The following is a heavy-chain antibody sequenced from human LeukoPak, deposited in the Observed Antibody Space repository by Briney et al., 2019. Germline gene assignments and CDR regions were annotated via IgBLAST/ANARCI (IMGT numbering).Heavy chain of an antibody. CDR3: TSTIAAAGTIY. D-gene: IGHD6-13*01. CDR2: TRSKADSYAS. CDR1: GFTFSGSA. Sequence: GGSLRLSCAASGFTFSGSAMHWVRQASGKGLEWVGRTRSKADSYASAYAASVKGRFTVSRDDSKNTAYLQMNSLKTEDTAVYYCTSTIAAAGTIYWGQGTLVTVSS. V-gene: IGHV3-73*01. J-gene: IGHJ4*02.